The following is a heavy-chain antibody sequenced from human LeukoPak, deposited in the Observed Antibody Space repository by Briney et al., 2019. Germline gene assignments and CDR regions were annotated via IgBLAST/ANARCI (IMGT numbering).Heavy chain of an antibody. J-gene: IGHJ5*01. Sequence: ASVKVSCKASGYTFTGDFMHWVRQAPGQGLEWMGWINPNIGDASYAQKFQGRVTITRDRSINTAYMELSRLTSDDTAVYYCARMDLDGGDSIGFDSWGQGTLVTVSS. D-gene: IGHD2-21*02. CDR1: GYTFTGDF. V-gene: IGHV1-2*02. CDR3: ARMDLDGGDSIGFDS. CDR2: INPNIGDA.